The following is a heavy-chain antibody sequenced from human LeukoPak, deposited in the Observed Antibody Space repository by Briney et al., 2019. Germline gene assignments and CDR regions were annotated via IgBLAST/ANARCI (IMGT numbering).Heavy chain of an antibody. D-gene: IGHD3-22*01. CDR2: INAGNGNT. J-gene: IGHJ4*02. CDR1: GYTFTSYA. V-gene: IGHV1-3*01. Sequence: ASVKVSCKASGYTFTSYAMHWVRQAPGQRLEWMGWINAGNGNTKYSQKFQGRVTITRDTSASTAYMELSSLRSEDTAVYYCARGAKYYYDSSGYPILGPFDYWGQGTLVTVSS. CDR3: ARGAKYYYDSSGYPILGPFDY.